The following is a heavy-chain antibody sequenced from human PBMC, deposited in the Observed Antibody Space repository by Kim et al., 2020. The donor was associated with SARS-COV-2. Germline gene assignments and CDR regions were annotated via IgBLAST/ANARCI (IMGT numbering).Heavy chain of an antibody. V-gene: IGHV3-30*18. D-gene: IGHD2-21*02. CDR3: AKAGYCGGDCYSDYYYYYGMDV. Sequence: GGSLRLSCAASGFTFSSYGMHWVRQAPGKGLEWVAVISYDGSNKYYADSVKGRFTISRDNSKNTLYLQMNSLRAEDTAVYYCAKAGYCGGDCYSDYYYYYGMDVWGQGTTVTVSS. CDR2: ISYDGSNK. CDR1: GFTFSSYG. J-gene: IGHJ6*02.